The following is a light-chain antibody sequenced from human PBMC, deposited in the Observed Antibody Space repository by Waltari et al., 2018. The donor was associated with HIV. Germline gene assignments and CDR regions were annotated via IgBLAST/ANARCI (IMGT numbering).Light chain of an antibody. J-gene: IGKJ4*01. CDR1: QSVLYSSNTKNY. V-gene: IGKV4-1*01. Sequence: DIVMTQSPDSLAMSLGERATFNCKSSQSVLYSSNTKNYLAWYQQRPGQPPRLLIYWASTRVSGVPDRFSGSGSGTDFTLTISSLQAEDVAVYYCQQYYSTPLAFGGGTKVEIK. CDR3: QQYYSTPLA. CDR2: WAS.